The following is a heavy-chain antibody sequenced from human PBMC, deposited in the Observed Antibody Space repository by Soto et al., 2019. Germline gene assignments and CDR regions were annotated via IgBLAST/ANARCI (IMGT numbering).Heavy chain of an antibody. D-gene: IGHD3-9*01. CDR1: GGAVSSGSYY. V-gene: IGHV4-61*01. CDR2: IYYSGST. Sequence: PSETLSLTCTVSGGAVSSGSYYWSWIRQPPGKGLEWIGYIYYSGSTNYNPSLKSRVTISVDTSKNQFSLKLSSVTAADTAVYYCARAREGYDILPGYYYYFDYWGQGPLVTVSS. CDR3: ARAREGYDILPGYYYYFDY. J-gene: IGHJ4*02.